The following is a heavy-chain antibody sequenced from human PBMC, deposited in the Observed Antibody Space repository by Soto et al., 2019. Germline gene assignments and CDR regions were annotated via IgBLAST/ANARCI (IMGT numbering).Heavy chain of an antibody. D-gene: IGHD1-1*01. J-gene: IGHJ4*02. CDR1: GFTFSSYG. Sequence: PGGSLRLSCAASGFTFSSYGMHWVRQAPGKGLEWVAVIWFDGSNKYYADSVKGRFTISRDNSKNTLYLQMNSLRAEDTAVYYCARDLQIPQQRSNFDYWGQGTLVTVSS. CDR3: ARDLQIPQQRSNFDY. CDR2: IWFDGSNK. V-gene: IGHV3-33*01.